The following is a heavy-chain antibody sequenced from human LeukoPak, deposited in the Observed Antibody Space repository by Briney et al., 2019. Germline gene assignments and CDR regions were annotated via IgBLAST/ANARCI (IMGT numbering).Heavy chain of an antibody. CDR2: IIPIFGTA. CDR3: ASREGATVTTSYYFDY. V-gene: IGHV1-69*13. D-gene: IGHD4-17*01. J-gene: IGHJ4*02. CDR1: GGTFSSYA. Sequence: GASVKVSCKASGGTFSSYASSWVRQAPGQGLEWMGGIIPIFGTANYAQKFQGRVTITADESTSTAYMELSSLRSEDTAVYYCASREGATVTTSYYFDYWGQGTLVTVSS.